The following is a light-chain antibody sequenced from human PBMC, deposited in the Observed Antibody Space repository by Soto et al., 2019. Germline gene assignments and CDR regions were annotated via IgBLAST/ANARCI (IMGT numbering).Light chain of an antibody. J-gene: IGKJ4*01. V-gene: IGKV3-11*01. Sequence: EIVLTQSPATLSLSPGERATLSCRASQSLNSYLAWFQQKPGQAPRLLIYDASNRATGIPARFSGSGSGTDFPLTISSLEPEDFAVYYCQQRRDWPLTFGGGTKVEIK. CDR3: QQRRDWPLT. CDR1: QSLNSY. CDR2: DAS.